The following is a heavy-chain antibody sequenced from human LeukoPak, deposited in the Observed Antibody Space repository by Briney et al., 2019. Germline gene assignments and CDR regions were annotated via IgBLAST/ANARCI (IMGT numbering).Heavy chain of an antibody. CDR2: IYTSGST. Sequence: SETLSLTCTVSGGSISSYYWSWIRQPAGKGLEWIGRIYTSGSTNYNPSLKSRVTISVDTSKNQFSLKLSSVTAADTAVYYCARELAYNWNGNAFDIWGQGTMVTVSS. D-gene: IGHD1-20*01. J-gene: IGHJ3*02. CDR3: ARELAYNWNGNAFDI. CDR1: GGSISSYY. V-gene: IGHV4-4*07.